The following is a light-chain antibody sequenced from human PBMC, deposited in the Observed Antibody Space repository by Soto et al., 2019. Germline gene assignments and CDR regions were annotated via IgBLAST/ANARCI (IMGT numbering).Light chain of an antibody. CDR1: QGISSL. Sequence: DIQMTQSPSSVAASVGDRVTITCRASQGISSLLAWYHQKPGKAPNLLIHTASSLQSGVPSRFSGSGSGTDFTLPISGLQPEDFATYYCQQANSFPLTFGGGTKVEIK. CDR2: TAS. V-gene: IGKV1-12*01. J-gene: IGKJ4*01. CDR3: QQANSFPLT.